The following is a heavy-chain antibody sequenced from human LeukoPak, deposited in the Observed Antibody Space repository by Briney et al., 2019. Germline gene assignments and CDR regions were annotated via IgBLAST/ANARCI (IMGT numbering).Heavy chain of an antibody. CDR2: ISGSGSIT. Sequence: GGSLRLSCAASGFTFSSYGMSWVRQAPEKGLEWVSAISGSGSITYFADSVKGRFTISRDNSKNTLYLQMNSLRAEDTAVYYCAKTYWGSGWTFDYWGQGTLVTVSS. V-gene: IGHV3-23*01. CDR3: AKTYWGSGWTFDY. D-gene: IGHD6-19*01. CDR1: GFTFSSYG. J-gene: IGHJ4*02.